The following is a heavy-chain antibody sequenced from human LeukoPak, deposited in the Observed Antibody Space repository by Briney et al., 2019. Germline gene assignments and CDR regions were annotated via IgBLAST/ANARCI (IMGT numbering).Heavy chain of an antibody. CDR2: INSNSGGT. V-gene: IGHV1-2*02. CDR3: ATGGDTVRVPAGLWQINDIYYGMDV. J-gene: IGHJ6*02. CDR1: RDTFTDYY. Sequence: GASVKVSCKASRDTFTDYYIHWVRQAPGQGLEWMGWINSNSGGTNFAQKFQGRVTVTRDTSISTVYMDLSRLRSDDTAVYYCATGGDTVRVPAGLWQINDIYYGMDVWGQGTTVTVSS. D-gene: IGHD2-2*01.